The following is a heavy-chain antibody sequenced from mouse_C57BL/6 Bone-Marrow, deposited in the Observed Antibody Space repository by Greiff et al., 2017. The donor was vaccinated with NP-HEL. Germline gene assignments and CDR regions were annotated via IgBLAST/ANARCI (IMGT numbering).Heavy chain of an antibody. Sequence: QVQLQQSGAELVRPGTSVKMSCKASGYTFTNYWIGWAKQRPGHGLEWIGDIYPGGGYTNYNEKFKGKATLTADKSSSTAYMQFISLTSEDSAIYYGARWDYYGSSYAMDYWGQGTSVTVSS. V-gene: IGHV1-63*01. D-gene: IGHD1-1*01. CDR3: ARWDYYGSSYAMDY. CDR2: IYPGGGYT. J-gene: IGHJ4*01. CDR1: GYTFTNYW.